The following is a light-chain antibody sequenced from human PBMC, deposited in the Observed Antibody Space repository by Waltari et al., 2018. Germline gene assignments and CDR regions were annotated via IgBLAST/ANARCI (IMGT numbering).Light chain of an antibody. Sequence: QSALTQPPSVSGSPGQSVTISCTGTSSDVGYYNRVSWYKQPPATAPTVVIYEVTYRPSGVPDRFSASRSGNTASLTISGLQAEDEADYYCSSYTTSNTFVFGGGTKLTVL. CDR2: EVT. CDR3: SSYTTSNTFV. CDR1: SSDVGYYNR. J-gene: IGLJ3*02. V-gene: IGLV2-18*02.